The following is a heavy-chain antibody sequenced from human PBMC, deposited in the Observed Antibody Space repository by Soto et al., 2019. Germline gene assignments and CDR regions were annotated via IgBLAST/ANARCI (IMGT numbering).Heavy chain of an antibody. Sequence: SVKVSCKASGGTFSSYAISWVRQAPGQGLEWMGGIIPIFGTANYAQKFQGRVTITADESTSTAYMELSSLRSEDTAVYYCARKGGYSGYDLVYWGQGTLVTVSS. V-gene: IGHV1-69*13. CDR1: GGTFSSYA. CDR3: ARKGGYSGYDLVY. J-gene: IGHJ4*02. D-gene: IGHD5-12*01. CDR2: IIPIFGTA.